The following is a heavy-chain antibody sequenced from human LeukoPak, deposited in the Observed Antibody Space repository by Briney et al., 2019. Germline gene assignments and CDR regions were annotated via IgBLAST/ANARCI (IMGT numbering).Heavy chain of an antibody. Sequence: QPGGSMRLSCAASGFTVSSNYMSWVRQAPGKGLEWVSIIYSGGSTYYADSVKGRFTISRDNSKNTLYVQMNSLRAEDTAVYYCAREDGSYPKLDYWGQGTLVTVSS. D-gene: IGHD1-26*01. V-gene: IGHV3-66*01. CDR1: GFTVSSNY. J-gene: IGHJ4*02. CDR3: AREDGSYPKLDY. CDR2: IYSGGST.